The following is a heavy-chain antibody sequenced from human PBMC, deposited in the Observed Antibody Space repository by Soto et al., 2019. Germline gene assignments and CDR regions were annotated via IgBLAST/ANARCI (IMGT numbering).Heavy chain of an antibody. J-gene: IGHJ6*02. CDR2: IDPSDSYT. V-gene: IGHV5-10-1*01. CDR1: GYSFTSYW. D-gene: IGHD3-9*01. CDR3: ARQVQYYDILTGLDPYGMDV. Sequence: VESLKISCKGSGYSFTSYWISWVRQMPGKGLEWMGRIDPSDSYTNYSPSFQGHVTISADKSISTAYLQWSSLKASDTAMYYCARQVQYYDILTGLDPYGMDVWGQGTTVTVSS.